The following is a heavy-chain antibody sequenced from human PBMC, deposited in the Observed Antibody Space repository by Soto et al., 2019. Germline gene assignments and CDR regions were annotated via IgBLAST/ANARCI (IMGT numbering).Heavy chain of an antibody. Sequence: GASVKVSCKASGGTFSSYAISWVRQAPGQGLEWMGGIIPIFGTANYAQKFQGRVTITADESTSTAYMELSSLRSEDTAVYYCARGRLDSSGYYPVGDYWGQGTLVTVSS. J-gene: IGHJ4*02. CDR3: ARGRLDSSGYYPVGDY. CDR1: GGTFSSYA. V-gene: IGHV1-69*13. CDR2: IIPIFGTA. D-gene: IGHD3-22*01.